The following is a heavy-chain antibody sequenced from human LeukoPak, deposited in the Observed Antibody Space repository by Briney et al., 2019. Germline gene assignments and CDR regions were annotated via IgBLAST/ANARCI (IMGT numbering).Heavy chain of an antibody. Sequence: GGSLRLSCAASGFTFSSHGMHWVRQAPGKGLEWVAVISYDGSNKYSADSVKGRFTISRDNSKNTLYLQMNSLRAEDTAVYYCAKDSGGYTYVFDYWGQGTLVTVSS. CDR1: GFTFSSHG. V-gene: IGHV3-30*18. CDR3: AKDSGGYTYVFDY. J-gene: IGHJ4*02. CDR2: ISYDGSNK. D-gene: IGHD5-18*01.